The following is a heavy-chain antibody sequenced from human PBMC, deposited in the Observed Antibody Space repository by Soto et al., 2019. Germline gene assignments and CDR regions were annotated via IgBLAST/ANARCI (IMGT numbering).Heavy chain of an antibody. V-gene: IGHV4-31*03. Sequence: QVQLQESGPGLVKPSQTLSLTCTVSGGSISSGGYYWSWIRQHPGKGLEWIGYIYYSGSTYYNPSLKSRVTISVDTSKNQFSLKLSSVTAADTAVYYCARDGDGSSWNYYFDYWGQGTLVTVSS. CDR1: GGSISSGGYY. CDR2: IYYSGST. D-gene: IGHD6-13*01. CDR3: ARDGDGSSWNYYFDY. J-gene: IGHJ4*02.